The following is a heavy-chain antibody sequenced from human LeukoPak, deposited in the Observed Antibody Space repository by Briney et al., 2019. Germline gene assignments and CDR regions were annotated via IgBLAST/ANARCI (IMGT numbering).Heavy chain of an antibody. CDR1: GGSISSGGYY. CDR2: IYYSGST. CDR3: ARGRLAARQYYFDY. Sequence: SQTLSLTCTVSGGSISSGGYYWSWIRQHPGTGLEWIGYIYYSGSTYYNPSLKSRVTISVDTSKNQFSLKLSSVTAADTAVYYCARGRLAARQYYFDYWGQGTLVTVSS. J-gene: IGHJ4*02. D-gene: IGHD6-6*01. V-gene: IGHV4-31*03.